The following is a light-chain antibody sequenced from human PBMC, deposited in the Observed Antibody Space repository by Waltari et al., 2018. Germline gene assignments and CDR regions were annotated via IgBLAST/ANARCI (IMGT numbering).Light chain of an antibody. CDR3: QKYVNLPAT. J-gene: IGKJ1*01. Sequence: EIVLTQFPGTLSLSPGERATLSCRASQSVGRYLAWYQQKPGQAPRLLIYDASTRATGIPDRFSGSGSGTDFSLTISRLESEDFAVYYCQKYVNLPATFGQGTKVEIK. CDR2: DAS. V-gene: IGKV3-20*01. CDR1: QSVGRY.